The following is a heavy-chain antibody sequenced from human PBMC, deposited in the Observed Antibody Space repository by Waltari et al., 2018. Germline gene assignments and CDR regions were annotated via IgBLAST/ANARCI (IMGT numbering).Heavy chain of an antibody. D-gene: IGHD6-19*01. CDR1: GGSISSPY. V-gene: IGHV4-59*11. CDR3: AVHSSGWNFDY. J-gene: IGHJ4*02. CDR2: IYYSGST. Sequence: QLQLQESGPGLVEPSETLSLTCTVSGGSISSPYWSWIRQPPGKGLEWIGYIYYSGSTNYNPSLKSRVTISVDTSKNQFSLKLSSVTAADTAVYYCAVHSSGWNFDYWGQGTLVTVSS.